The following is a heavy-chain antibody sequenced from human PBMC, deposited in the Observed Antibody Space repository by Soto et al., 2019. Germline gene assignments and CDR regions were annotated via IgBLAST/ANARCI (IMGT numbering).Heavy chain of an antibody. CDR1: CGSISSYY. CDR3: ARVQQRGNSLYSGIMDV. D-gene: IGHD5-18*01. CDR2: IYTSGST. J-gene: IGHJ6*02. V-gene: IGHV4-4*07. Sequence: SETLSLTCTVSCGSISSYYWTWIRQPAWKGLEWIGRIYTSGSTSTSYNPSLKSRVTMSVETSKSQFSLKLSSVTAADTAVYYCARVQQRGNSLYSGIMDVGGQGSTVTVS.